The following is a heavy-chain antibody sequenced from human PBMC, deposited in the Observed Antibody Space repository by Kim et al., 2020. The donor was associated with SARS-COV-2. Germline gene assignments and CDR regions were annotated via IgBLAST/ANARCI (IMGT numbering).Heavy chain of an antibody. CDR2: IYGSGGST. CDR1: GFTFSSYA. CDR3: AKDLWASGSPRLEDY. Sequence: GGSLRLSCAASGFTFSSYAMSWVRQAPGKGLEWGSAIYGSGGSTSYADPVKGRFTITRDNSKNTMYLQMNSLRAEDTAVYYCAKDLWASGSPRLEDYWGQGTVVPVSA. D-gene: IGHD3-22*01. V-gene: IGHV3-23*01. J-gene: IGHJ4*02.